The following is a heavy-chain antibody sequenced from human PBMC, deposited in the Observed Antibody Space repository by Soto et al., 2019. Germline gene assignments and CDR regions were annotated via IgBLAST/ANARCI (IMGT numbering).Heavy chain of an antibody. D-gene: IGHD3-16*02. J-gene: IGHJ4*02. V-gene: IGHV3-23*01. Sequence: GGSLRLSCAASGFTFSSYAMSWVRQAPGKGLEWVSAISGSGGSTYYADSVKGRFTISRDNSKNTLYLQMNSLRAEDTAVYYFANEGITFGGVIVPFDYWGQGTLVTVSS. CDR3: ANEGITFGGVIVPFDY. CDR1: GFTFSSYA. CDR2: ISGSGGST.